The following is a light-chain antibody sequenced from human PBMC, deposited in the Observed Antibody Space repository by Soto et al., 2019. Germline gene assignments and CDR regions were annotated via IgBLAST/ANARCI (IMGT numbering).Light chain of an antibody. Sequence: SYELTQPPSVSVAPGKTARITCGGNNIGSKSVHWYQQKPGQAPVLVIYYDSDRPSGIPERFSGSNSGNTATLTISRVEVGDEADYYCQVWDSSSDLVFGGGTKLTVL. CDR3: QVWDSSSDLV. CDR2: YDS. J-gene: IGLJ2*01. V-gene: IGLV3-21*04. CDR1: NIGSKS.